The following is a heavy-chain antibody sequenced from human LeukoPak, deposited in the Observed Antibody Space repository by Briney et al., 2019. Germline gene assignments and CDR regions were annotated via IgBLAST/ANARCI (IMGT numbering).Heavy chain of an antibody. V-gene: IGHV3-30-3*01. CDR2: ISYDGSNK. CDR1: GFTFSSYA. J-gene: IGHJ4*02. D-gene: IGHD2-8*01. Sequence: GGSLRLSRAASGFTFSSYAMHWVRQAPGKGLEWVAVISYDGSNKYYADSVKGRFTISRDNSKNTLYLQMNSLRAEDTAVYYCARDLREYGIDYWGQGTLVTVSS. CDR3: ARDLREYGIDY.